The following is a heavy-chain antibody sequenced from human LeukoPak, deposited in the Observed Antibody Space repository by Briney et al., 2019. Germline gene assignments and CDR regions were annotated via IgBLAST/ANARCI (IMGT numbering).Heavy chain of an antibody. CDR1: GFTFSSYW. J-gene: IGHJ4*02. V-gene: IGHV3-74*01. CDR2: INSDGSST. D-gene: IGHD2-2*01. Sequence: GGSLRLSCAASGFTFSSYWMHWVRQAPGKGLVWVSRINSDGSSTSYADPVKGRFTISRDNAENTLYLQMNSLRAEDTAVYYCARASRYCSSTSCYPKYWGQGTLVTVSS. CDR3: ARASRYCSSTSCYPKY.